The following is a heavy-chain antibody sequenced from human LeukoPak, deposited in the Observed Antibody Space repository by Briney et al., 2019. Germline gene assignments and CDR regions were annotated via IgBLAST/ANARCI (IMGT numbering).Heavy chain of an antibody. CDR1: GGTFSSYA. CDR2: IIPILGIA. V-gene: IGHV1-69*04. J-gene: IGHJ4*02. D-gene: IGHD3-22*01. Sequence: ASVNVSCKASGGTFSSYAISWVRQAPGQGLEWMGRIIPILGIANYAQKFQGRVTITADKSTSTAYMELSSLRSEETAVYYCARDSSGYLFDHWGQGTLVTVSS. CDR3: ARDSSGYLFDH.